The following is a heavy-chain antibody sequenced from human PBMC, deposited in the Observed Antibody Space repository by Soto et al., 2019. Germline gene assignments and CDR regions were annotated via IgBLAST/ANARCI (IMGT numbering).Heavy chain of an antibody. CDR3: ARHPAAYGSGSLSYYFDY. V-gene: IGHV5-10-1*01. CDR2: IDPSDSYT. D-gene: IGHD3-10*01. J-gene: IGHJ4*02. CDR1: GYSFTSYW. Sequence: GESLKISCKGSGYSFTSYWISWVRQMPGKGLEWMGRIDPSDSYTNYSPSFQGHVTISADKSISTACLQWSSLKASDTAMYYCARHPAAYGSGSLSYYFDYWGQGTLVTVSS.